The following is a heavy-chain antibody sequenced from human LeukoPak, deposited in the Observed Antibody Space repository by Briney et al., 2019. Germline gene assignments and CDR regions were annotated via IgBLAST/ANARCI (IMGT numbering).Heavy chain of an antibody. J-gene: IGHJ4*02. V-gene: IGHV3-23*01. CDR2: ITSSGGST. Sequence: GGSLRLSCAASGLTFSRHAMTWVRQSPGKGLEWVSGITSSGGSTYYADSVKGRFTISRDNSKNTVFLQMNSLRAEDTAVYYCATRPPDDTYYGVFDYWGQGTLVTVSS. D-gene: IGHD3-10*01. CDR1: GLTFSRHA. CDR3: ATRPPDDTYYGVFDY.